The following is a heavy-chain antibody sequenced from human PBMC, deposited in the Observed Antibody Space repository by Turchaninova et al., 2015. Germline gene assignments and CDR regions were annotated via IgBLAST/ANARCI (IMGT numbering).Heavy chain of an antibody. CDR2: VYSSGST. CDR3: ATTGFGSNWISDFHH. D-gene: IGHD1-1*01. Sequence: QVQVQESGPGLVRPSETLSLTCSITGDPIPSNNYYWAWIRQPPGKGLEWIGSVYSSGSTYYNPSLKTRVTISVDTSKKQFSLSLSSVTAADTAIYYCATTGFGSNWISDFHHWGQGTLVTVFS. J-gene: IGHJ1*01. V-gene: IGHV4-39*01. CDR1: GDPIPSNNYY.